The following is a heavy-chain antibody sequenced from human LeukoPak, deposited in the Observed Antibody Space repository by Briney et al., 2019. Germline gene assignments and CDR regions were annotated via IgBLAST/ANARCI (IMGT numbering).Heavy chain of an antibody. D-gene: IGHD3-22*01. CDR1: GGTFSSYA. CDR2: IIPIFGTA. V-gene: IGHV1-69*05. Sequence: SVKVSCKASGGTFSSYAISWVRQAPGQGLEWMGGIIPIFGTANYAQKFQGGVTITTDESTSTAYMELSSLRSEDTAVYYCATTRSGPDSSGYYFDYWGQGTLVTVSS. CDR3: ATTRSGPDSSGYYFDY. J-gene: IGHJ4*02.